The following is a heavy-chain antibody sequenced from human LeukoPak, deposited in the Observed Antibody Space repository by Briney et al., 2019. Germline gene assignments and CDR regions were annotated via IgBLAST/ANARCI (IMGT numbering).Heavy chain of an antibody. Sequence: PGRSLRLSCAASGFSFSSYGMHWVRQAPGKGLEWVAVISYDGSDKYYADSVKGRFTISRDNSKNTLYLQMNSLRAEDTAVYYCARGGFGYWGQGALVTVSS. J-gene: IGHJ4*02. CDR3: ARGGFGY. V-gene: IGHV3-30*03. CDR2: ISYDGSDK. CDR1: GFSFSSYG.